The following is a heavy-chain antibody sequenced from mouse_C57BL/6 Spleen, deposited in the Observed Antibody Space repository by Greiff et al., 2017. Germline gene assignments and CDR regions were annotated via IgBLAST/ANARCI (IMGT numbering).Heavy chain of an antibody. Sequence: QLQQSGAELARPGASVKLSCKASGYTFTSYGISWVKQRTGQGLEWIGEIYPRSGNTYYNEKFKGKATLTADKSSSTAYMELRSLTSEDSAVYFCARRGYDYGYAMDYWGQGTSVTVSS. V-gene: IGHV1-81*01. D-gene: IGHD2-4*01. J-gene: IGHJ4*01. CDR1: GYTFTSYG. CDR3: ARRGYDYGYAMDY. CDR2: IYPRSGNT.